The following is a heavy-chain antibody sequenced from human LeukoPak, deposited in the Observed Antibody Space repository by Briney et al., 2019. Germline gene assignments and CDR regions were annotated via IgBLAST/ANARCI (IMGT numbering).Heavy chain of an antibody. CDR2: INHSGST. CDR1: GGSFSGYY. D-gene: IGHD1-26*01. V-gene: IGHV4-34*01. Sequence: SETLSLTCAVYGGSFSGYYWSWIRQPPGKGLEWIGEINHSGSTNYNPSLKSRVTISVDTSKNQFSLKLSSVTAADTAVFYCARASPWEPIRGYFDYWGQGTLVTVSS. CDR3: ARASPWEPIRGYFDY. J-gene: IGHJ4*02.